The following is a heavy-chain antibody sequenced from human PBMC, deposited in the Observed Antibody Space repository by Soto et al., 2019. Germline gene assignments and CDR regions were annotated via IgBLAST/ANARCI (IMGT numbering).Heavy chain of an antibody. CDR1: GFTFSDSW. V-gene: IGHV3-7*01. J-gene: IGHJ5*02. D-gene: IGHD4-4*01. Sequence: GGSLRLSCTASGFTFSDSWMTWVRQAPGKGLEWVARIKPDESEKKYADSVKGRFSISRDNAKNSMYLQMDSLRGEDTAVYYCVRGGSNYASWGQGTLVPVSP. CDR3: VRGGSNYAS. CDR2: IKPDESEK.